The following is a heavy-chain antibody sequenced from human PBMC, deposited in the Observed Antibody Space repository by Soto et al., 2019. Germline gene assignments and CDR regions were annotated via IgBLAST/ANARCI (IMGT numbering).Heavy chain of an antibody. Sequence: QVQLQESGPGLVKPSETLSLTCTVSGGSIRSYYCSWIRQPPGKGLEWIGYIYYSGSTNYNPSLKSRVTISVDTSKHQFSLKLRSVNAADTAVYYCERRLGGYFDLWGRGTLVTVSS. J-gene: IGHJ2*01. CDR1: GGSIRSYY. CDR3: ERRLGGYFDL. CDR2: IYYSGST. V-gene: IGHV4-59*08.